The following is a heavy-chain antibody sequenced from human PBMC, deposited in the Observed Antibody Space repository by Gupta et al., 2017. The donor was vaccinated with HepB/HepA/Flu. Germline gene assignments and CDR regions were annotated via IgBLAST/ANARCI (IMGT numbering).Heavy chain of an antibody. J-gene: IGHJ5*02. D-gene: IGHD3-3*01. V-gene: IGHV4-59*01. CDR1: GGSIITYF. Sequence: QLQLQESGPVLVKTSETLSLTCTNSGGSIITYFWCWHRQYTGKGLEWIGNIFINVSANYNPSLKSRVTMSVGTSETQFSLKLRSVTAADTAVYYFAKEGKFYDCRSGSYPRGWFDPWGQGILVTVSS. CDR3: AKEGKFYDCRSGSYPRGWFDP. CDR2: IFINVSA.